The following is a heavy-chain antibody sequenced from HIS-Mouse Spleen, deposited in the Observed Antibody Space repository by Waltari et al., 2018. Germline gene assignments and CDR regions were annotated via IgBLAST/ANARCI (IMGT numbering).Heavy chain of an antibody. D-gene: IGHD3-10*01. CDR3: ARVGITMVRGVIDY. V-gene: IGHV3-30-3*01. CDR2: ISYDGSNK. CDR1: GFTFRRYA. Sequence: QVQLVESGGGVVQPGRSLRLSCAASGFTFRRYAMHWVRQAPGKGLEWVAVISYDGSNKYYADSVKGRFTISRDNSKNTLYLQMNSLRAEDTAVYYCARVGITMVRGVIDYWGQGTLVTVSS. J-gene: IGHJ4*02.